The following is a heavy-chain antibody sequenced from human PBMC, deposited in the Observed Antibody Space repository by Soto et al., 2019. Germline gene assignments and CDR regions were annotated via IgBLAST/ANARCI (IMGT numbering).Heavy chain of an antibody. CDR2: ISDSGGST. J-gene: IGHJ4*02. Sequence: EVQLLESGGGLVLPGGSLILSCAASGFTFSSYAMSWVRQAPGKGLECVSAISDSGGSTHSADSLKGRFTISRDNSKNTLYLQQNSPRAEDTAVYYCATHRRWWRTPDYFDYWGQGTLVTVSS. CDR1: GFTFSSYA. D-gene: IGHD2-15*01. CDR3: ATHRRWWRTPDYFDY. V-gene: IGHV3-23*01.